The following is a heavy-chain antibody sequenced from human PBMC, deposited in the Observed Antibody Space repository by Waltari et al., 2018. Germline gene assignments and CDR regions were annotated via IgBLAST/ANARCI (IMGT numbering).Heavy chain of an antibody. V-gene: IGHV4-39*07. CDR3: AREATMVTLGY. D-gene: IGHD4-17*01. Sequence: QLQLQESGPGLVKPSETLSLTCTVSGGSISSSSYYWGWIRQPPGKGLEWIGSIYYSGSTYYNPSLKSRVTISVDTSKNQFSLKLSSVTAADTAVYYCAREATMVTLGYWGQGTLVTVSS. CDR2: IYYSGST. CDR1: GGSISSSSYY. J-gene: IGHJ4*02.